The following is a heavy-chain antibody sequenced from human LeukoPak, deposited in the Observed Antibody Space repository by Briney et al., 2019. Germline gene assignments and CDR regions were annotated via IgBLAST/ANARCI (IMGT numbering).Heavy chain of an antibody. V-gene: IGHV3-7*05. CDR3: ARRATVREDYFDY. CDR2: IGQDGSQK. D-gene: IGHD4-17*01. J-gene: IGHJ4*02. Sequence: GWSLRLSCAASGFTFSRFWMSWVRQAPGKGLEWVANIGQDGSQKEYVDTMKGRFTISRDNAKNSLHLEMNSLRGEDTAVYYCARRATVREDYFDYWGQGTLVTVSS. CDR1: GFTFSRFW.